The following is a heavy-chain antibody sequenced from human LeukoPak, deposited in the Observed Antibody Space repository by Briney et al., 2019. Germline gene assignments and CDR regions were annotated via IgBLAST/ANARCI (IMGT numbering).Heavy chain of an antibody. CDR2: IYYSGST. D-gene: IGHD2-2*01. J-gene: IGHJ4*02. V-gene: IGHV4-59*01. CDR1: GGSISSYY. CDR3: ARYCSSSSCYASFDC. Sequence: PSETLSLTCTVSGGSISSYYWSWIRQPPGKGLEWIGYIYYSGSTNYNPSLKSRVTISVDTSKNQFSLKLSSVTAADTAVYYCARYCSSSSCYASFDCWGQGTLVTVSS.